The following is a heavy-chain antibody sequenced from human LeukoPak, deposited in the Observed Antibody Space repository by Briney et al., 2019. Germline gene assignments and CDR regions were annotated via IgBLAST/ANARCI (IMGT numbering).Heavy chain of an antibody. J-gene: IGHJ3*01. D-gene: IGHD4/OR15-4a*01. CDR2: IYYTGTT. V-gene: IGHV4-39*01. Sequence: SETLSHPRAVSGGATSNSRDEWGWIRQPPGKGLEWIGNIYYTGTTSSNPSLKSRATISVDTSKNQFSLRLSSVTAADTAVYYCATYGDNLSYPPGASNTWGRGTMVTVSS. CDR1: GGATSNSRDE. CDR3: ATYGDNLSYPPGASNT.